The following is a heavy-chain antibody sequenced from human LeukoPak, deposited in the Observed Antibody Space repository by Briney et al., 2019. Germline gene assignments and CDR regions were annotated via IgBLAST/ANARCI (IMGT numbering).Heavy chain of an antibody. CDR1: GFTFDDYA. CDR2: ISWDGGSI. J-gene: IGHJ6*03. Sequence: GGPLRLPCAASGFTFDDYAMHWVRQAPGKGLEWVSLISWDGGSIYYADSEKGSFNISRENRKNSLYLKMSSLRAEDTALYYCAKDKIARIAVAGTPYYDYYMDVWGKGTTVTVSS. CDR3: AKDKIARIAVAGTPYYDYYMDV. V-gene: IGHV3-43D*03. D-gene: IGHD6-19*01.